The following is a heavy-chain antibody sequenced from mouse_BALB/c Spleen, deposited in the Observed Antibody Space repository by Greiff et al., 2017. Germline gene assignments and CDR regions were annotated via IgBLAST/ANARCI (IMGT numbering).Heavy chain of an antibody. Sequence: QVQLQQPGAELVKPGASVKLSCKASGYTFTSYYMYWVKQRPGQGLEWIGGINPSNGGTNFNEKFKSKATLTVDKSSSTAYMQLSSLTSEDSAVYYCTRWGYYRYGGYYYAMDYWGQGTSVTVSS. D-gene: IGHD2-14*01. V-gene: IGHV1S81*02. J-gene: IGHJ4*01. CDR1: GYTFTSYY. CDR2: INPSNGGT. CDR3: TRWGYYRYGGYYYAMDY.